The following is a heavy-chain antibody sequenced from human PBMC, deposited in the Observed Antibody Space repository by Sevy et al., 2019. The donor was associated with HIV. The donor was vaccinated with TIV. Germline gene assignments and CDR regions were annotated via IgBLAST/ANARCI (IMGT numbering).Heavy chain of an antibody. CDR1: GFSFFNAW. V-gene: IGHV3-15*01. CDR3: TTERWRFFDSTPGYLLPYFVS. D-gene: IGHD3-9*01. CDR2: IKSETDGGTG. Sequence: GGSLRLSCSASGFSFFNAWMSWVRQAPGKGLEWVGRIKSETDGGTGEYAGPVKGRFTISRDDSKDILYLEMNGLKTDDTAVFYFTTERWRFFDSTPGYLLPYFVSWGQGTRATVSS. J-gene: IGHJ4*02.